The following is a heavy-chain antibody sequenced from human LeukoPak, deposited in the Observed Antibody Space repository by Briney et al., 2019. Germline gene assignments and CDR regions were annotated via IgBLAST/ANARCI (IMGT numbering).Heavy chain of an antibody. CDR3: ASRRSLAAAGPFDY. V-gene: IGHV4-30-2*01. J-gene: IGHJ4*02. CDR2: IYHSGST. CDR1: GGSISSGGYS. D-gene: IGHD6-13*01. Sequence: SETLSLTCAVSGGSISSGGYSWSWIRQPPGKGLEWIGYIYHSGSTYYNPSLKSRVTISVDRSKNQFSLKLSSVTAADTAVYYCASRRSLAAAGPFDYWGQGTLVTVSS.